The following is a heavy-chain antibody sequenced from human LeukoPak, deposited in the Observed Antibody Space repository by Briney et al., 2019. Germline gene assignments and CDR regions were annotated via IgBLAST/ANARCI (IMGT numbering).Heavy chain of an antibody. V-gene: IGHV4-61*08. CDR2: IYYSGST. J-gene: IGHJ3*02. D-gene: IGHD3-10*02. CDR3: ARHVQDFSDAFDI. CDR1: GGSISSGGYY. Sequence: SETLSLTCTVSGGSISSGGYYWSWIRQHPGKGLEWIGYIYYSGSTNYNPSLKSRVTISVDTSKNQFSLKLSSVTAADTAVYYCARHVQDFSDAFDIWGQGTMVTVSS.